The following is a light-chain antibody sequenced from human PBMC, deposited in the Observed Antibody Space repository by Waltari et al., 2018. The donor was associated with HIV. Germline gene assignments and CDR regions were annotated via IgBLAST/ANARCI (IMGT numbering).Light chain of an antibody. J-gene: IGKJ2*01. CDR3: QQYNNWPLS. CDR2: GAS. V-gene: IGKV3-15*01. Sequence: EIVMTHSPATLSVSPGERSTLSCRASQSFSSDLAWYQHKPGQAPRLLIYGASTRAAGIPARFSGSGSGTEFTLTISSLQSEDFAVYYCQQYNNWPLSFGQGTKLEIK. CDR1: QSFSSD.